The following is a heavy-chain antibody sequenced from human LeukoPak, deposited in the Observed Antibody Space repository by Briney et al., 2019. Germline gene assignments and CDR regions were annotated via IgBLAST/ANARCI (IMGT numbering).Heavy chain of an antibody. CDR3: ARLASSGWSHCDY. D-gene: IGHD6-19*01. Sequence: SEPLSLTCTVSGGSISGYYWSWIRQPPGKGPEWIGYIYYSGSTNYNPSLKSRVTISVDTSKNQFSLKMNSVTAADTAVYYCARLASSGWSHCDYWGQGTLVTVSS. CDR2: IYYSGST. CDR1: GGSISGYY. V-gene: IGHV4-59*08. J-gene: IGHJ4*02.